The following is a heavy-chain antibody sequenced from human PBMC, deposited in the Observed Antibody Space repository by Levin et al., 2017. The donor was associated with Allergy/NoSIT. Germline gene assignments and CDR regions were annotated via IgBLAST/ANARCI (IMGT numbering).Heavy chain of an antibody. D-gene: IGHD5-12*01. V-gene: IGHV3-48*04. J-gene: IGHJ4*02. Sequence: GGSLRLSCSVSGFTFEIYGMNWVRQAPGKRLEWVSHISVSGSPTYYADPVRGRFTISRDNAKQSLYLQMTSLRVEDTAVYYCARGLFDFWGQGALVTVSS. CDR1: GFTFEIYG. CDR3: ARGLFDF. CDR2: ISVSGSPT.